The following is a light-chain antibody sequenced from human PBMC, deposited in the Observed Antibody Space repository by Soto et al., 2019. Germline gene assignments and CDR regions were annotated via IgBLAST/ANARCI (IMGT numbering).Light chain of an antibody. CDR2: HAS. CDR1: QSVSTY. Sequence: EIVLTQSPATLSLSPGERATLSCRASQSVSTYVARYQQKPGQAPRLVLYHASNRATGIPARFSGSGSETDFTLTISSLEPEDFAVYYCQQRDNRPYTFGQGTRLEI. CDR3: QQRDNRPYT. J-gene: IGKJ2*01. V-gene: IGKV3-11*01.